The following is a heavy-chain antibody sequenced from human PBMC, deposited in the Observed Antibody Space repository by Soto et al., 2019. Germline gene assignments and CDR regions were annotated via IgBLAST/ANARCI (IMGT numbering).Heavy chain of an antibody. Sequence: ASVKVSCKASGGTFSSYAISWVRQAPGQGLEWMGGIIPIFGTANYAQKFQGRVTVTADKSTSTAYMELSSLRSEDTAVYYCARGKDVIYYDFWSGSDVWGQGTKVTVSS. CDR1: GGTFSSYA. CDR3: ARGKDVIYYDFWSGSDV. CDR2: IIPIFGTA. D-gene: IGHD3-3*01. V-gene: IGHV1-69*06. J-gene: IGHJ6*02.